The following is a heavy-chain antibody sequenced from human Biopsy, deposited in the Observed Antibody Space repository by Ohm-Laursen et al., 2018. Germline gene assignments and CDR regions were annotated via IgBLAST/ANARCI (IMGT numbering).Heavy chain of an antibody. CDR2: IIPMFGTA. V-gene: IGHV1-69*13. CDR3: CCRSPFGVVIRSNKYYYYGMDV. Sequence: SVKVSCKASGGTFINYAISWVRQAPGQGLEWMGGIIPMFGTANYAQMFQGRVTISADESTSTSYMELSSLTTEDTAVYYCCCRSPFGVVIRSNKYYYYGMDVWGQGTTVTVSS. D-gene: IGHD3-3*01. J-gene: IGHJ6*02. CDR1: GGTFINYA.